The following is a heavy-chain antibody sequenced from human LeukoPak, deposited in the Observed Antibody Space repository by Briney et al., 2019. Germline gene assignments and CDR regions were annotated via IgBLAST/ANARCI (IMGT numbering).Heavy chain of an antibody. Sequence: NPSETLSLTCAVSGYSISSGYYWGWIRQPPGKGLEWIGSIYHSGSTYYNPSLKSRVTISVDTSKNQFSLKLSSVTAADTAVYYCARGYDWLPAYFDYWGQGTLVTVSS. CDR3: ARGYDWLPAYFDY. CDR2: IYHSGST. V-gene: IGHV4-38-2*01. J-gene: IGHJ4*02. D-gene: IGHD3-9*01. CDR1: GYSISSGYY.